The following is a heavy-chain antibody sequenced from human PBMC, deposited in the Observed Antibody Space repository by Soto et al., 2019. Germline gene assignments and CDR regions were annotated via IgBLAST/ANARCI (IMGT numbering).Heavy chain of an antibody. CDR1: GGSVSSGSYY. CDR3: ARELLPLETAMGFDY. J-gene: IGHJ4*02. D-gene: IGHD5-18*01. CDR2: IYYSGST. Sequence: SETLSLTCTVSGGSVSSGSYYWSWIRQPPGKELEWIGYIYYSGSTNYNPPLKSRVTISVDTSKNQFSLKLSSVTAADTAVYYCARELLPLETAMGFDYWGQGTLVTVSS. V-gene: IGHV4-61*01.